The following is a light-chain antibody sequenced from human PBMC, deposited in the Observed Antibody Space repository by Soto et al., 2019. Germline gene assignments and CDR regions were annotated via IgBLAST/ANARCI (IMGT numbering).Light chain of an antibody. CDR3: SSYTSSSTPYV. CDR2: DVS. CDR1: SSDVGVYNY. Sequence: QSALTQPASVSGSPGQSITISCTGTSSDVGVYNYVSWYQQHPGKVPKLMIYDVSNRPPGVSNRFSGSKSGNTASLTISGLQAEDEADYYCSSYTSSSTPYVFGTGTKVTVL. J-gene: IGLJ1*01. V-gene: IGLV2-14*01.